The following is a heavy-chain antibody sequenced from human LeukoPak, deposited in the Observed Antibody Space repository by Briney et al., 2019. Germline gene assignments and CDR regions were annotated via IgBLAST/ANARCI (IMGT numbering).Heavy chain of an antibody. D-gene: IGHD2-2*01. Sequence: GASVKVSCKASGYTFTSYDINWVRQATGQGLEWMGWMNPKTGDTGYAQKFQGRITMTWDTSISTAYMDLSSLRSEDTAVYYCVRITDTVVIPGAMSYNWFDPWGQGTLVTVSS. V-gene: IGHV1-8*01. CDR3: VRITDTVVIPGAMSYNWFDP. CDR1: GYTFTSYD. J-gene: IGHJ5*02. CDR2: MNPKTGDT.